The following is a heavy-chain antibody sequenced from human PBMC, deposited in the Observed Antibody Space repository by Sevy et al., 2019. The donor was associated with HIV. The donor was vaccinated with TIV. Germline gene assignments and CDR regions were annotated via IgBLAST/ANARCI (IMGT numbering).Heavy chain of an antibody. CDR1: GYTFTSYR. CDR3: ARAYCRGGRCYSLAY. V-gene: IGHV1-18*01. D-gene: IGHD2-15*01. CDR2: ISAHNGDT. J-gene: IGHJ4*02. Sequence: ASVKVSCHTSGYTFTSYRISWVRQAPGQGLEWMGWISAHNGDTDYVRNFQGRVTMITETSTSTAYMELMSLRSDDTAVYYCARAYCRGGRCYSLAYWGQGTLVTVSS.